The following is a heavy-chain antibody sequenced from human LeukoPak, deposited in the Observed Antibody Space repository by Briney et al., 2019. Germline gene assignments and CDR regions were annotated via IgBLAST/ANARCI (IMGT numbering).Heavy chain of an antibody. D-gene: IGHD5-12*01. V-gene: IGHV3-30*02. CDR2: IRYDGSNK. CDR3: AKDYRLWYGYSGYDAFDY. CDR1: GFTFSSYG. J-gene: IGHJ4*02. Sequence: GGSLRLSCAASGFTFSSYGMHWVRQAPGKGLEWVAFIRYDGSNKYYADSVKGRFTISRDNSKNTLYLQMNSLRAEDTAAYYCAKDYRLWYGYSGYDAFDYWGQGTLVTVSS.